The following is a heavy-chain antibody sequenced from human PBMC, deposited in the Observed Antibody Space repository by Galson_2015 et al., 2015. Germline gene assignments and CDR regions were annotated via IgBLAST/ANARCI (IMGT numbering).Heavy chain of an antibody. D-gene: IGHD1-26*01. CDR1: GGSISSSSYY. V-gene: IGHV4-39*07. J-gene: IGHJ4*02. Sequence: SETLSLTCTVSGGSISSSSYYWGWIRQPPGKGLEWIGSIYYSGSTYYNPSLKSRVTISVDTSKNQFSLKLSSVTAADTAVYYCARRGVSRSYVFDYWGQGTLVTVSS. CDR3: ARRGVSRSYVFDY. CDR2: IYYSGST.